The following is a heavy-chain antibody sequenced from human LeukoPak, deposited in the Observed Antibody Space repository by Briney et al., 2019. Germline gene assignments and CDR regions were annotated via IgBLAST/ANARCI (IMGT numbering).Heavy chain of an antibody. D-gene: IGHD3-10*01. V-gene: IGHV4-59*12. J-gene: IGHJ4*02. CDR1: CGSIRGYY. Sequence: SETLCLTCAVSCGSIRGYYWNWIRQPPGKGLEWIGYIYYSGNTNYNPSLKSRVTISVDTSKNQFSLKLSSVTAADTAVYYCATDNSYGSGSYYTWGQGTLVTVSS. CDR2: IYYSGNT. CDR3: ATDNSYGSGSYYT.